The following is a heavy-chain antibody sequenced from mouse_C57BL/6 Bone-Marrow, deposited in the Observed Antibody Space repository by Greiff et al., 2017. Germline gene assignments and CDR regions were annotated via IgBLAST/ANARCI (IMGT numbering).Heavy chain of an antibody. CDR1: GYTFTSYG. CDR3: ASPAFFDY. CDR2: IYPRSGNT. Sequence: QVQLQQSGAELARPGASVKLSCKASGYTFTSYGISWVKQRTGQGLEWIGEIYPRSGNTYYNEKFKGKATLTADNSSSTAYMELRSLTSEDSAVYFCASPAFFDYWGQGTTLTVSS. V-gene: IGHV1-81*01. J-gene: IGHJ2*01.